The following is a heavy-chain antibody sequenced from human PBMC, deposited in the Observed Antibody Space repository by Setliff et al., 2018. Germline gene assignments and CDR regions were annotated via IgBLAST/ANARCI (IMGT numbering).Heavy chain of an antibody. D-gene: IGHD3-3*01. V-gene: IGHV4-34*01. CDR1: GGSFSGYY. CDR3: ARRYNFWSGYLDY. J-gene: IGHJ4*02. CDR2: INHSGST. Sequence: PSETLSLTCAVYGGSFSGYYWSWIRQPPGKGLEWIGEINHSGSTNYNPSLKSRVTISVDTSKSQFSLKLSSVTAADTAVYYCARRYNFWSGYLDYWGQGTLVTVSS.